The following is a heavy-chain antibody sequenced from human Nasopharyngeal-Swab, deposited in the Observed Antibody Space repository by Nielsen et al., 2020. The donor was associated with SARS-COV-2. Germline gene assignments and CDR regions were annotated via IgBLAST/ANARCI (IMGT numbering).Heavy chain of an antibody. V-gene: IGHV4-59*08. CDR3: ARRGRIAVAGFFDY. Sequence: WIRQPPGKGLEWIGYIYYSGSTNYNPSLKSRVTISVDTSKNQFSLKLSSVTAADTAVYYCARRGRIAVAGFFDYWGQGTLVTVSS. CDR2: IYYSGST. J-gene: IGHJ4*02. D-gene: IGHD6-19*01.